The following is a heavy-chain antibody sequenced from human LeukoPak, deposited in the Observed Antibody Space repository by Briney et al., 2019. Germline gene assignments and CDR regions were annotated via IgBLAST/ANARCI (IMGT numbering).Heavy chain of an antibody. J-gene: IGHJ4*02. Sequence: GESLKTSCKASGYTFSDYWIGWGRQMPGEGVEWMGIVYPGDSDTRYSPSFQGHVTISADKSINTAYLQWSGLQASDNAIYFCARSQGLYGAADYWGQGTLV. V-gene: IGHV5-51*01. CDR1: GYTFSDYW. CDR3: ARSQGLYGAADY. CDR2: VYPGDSDT. D-gene: IGHD2-2*02.